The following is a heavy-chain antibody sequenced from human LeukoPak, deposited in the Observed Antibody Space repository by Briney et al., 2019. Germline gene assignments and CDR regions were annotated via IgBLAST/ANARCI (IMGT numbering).Heavy chain of an antibody. CDR2: IIPIFGTA. J-gene: IGHJ4*02. V-gene: IGHV1-69*13. CDR3: AREYCSGGSCYSFDY. D-gene: IGHD2-15*01. CDR1: GGTFSSYA. Sequence: ASVKVSCKASGGTFSSYAISWVRQAPGQGLEWMGGIIPIFGTANYAQKFQGRVTITADESTSTAYMELSSLRSEDTAVYYCAREYCSGGSCYSFDYWGQGTLVTVSS.